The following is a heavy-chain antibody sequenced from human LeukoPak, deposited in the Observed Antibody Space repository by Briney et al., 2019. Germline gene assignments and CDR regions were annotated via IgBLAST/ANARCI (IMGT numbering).Heavy chain of an antibody. Sequence: ASVKVSCKASGYTFTSYGISWVRQAPGQGLEWMGWISAYNGNTNYAQKLQGRVTMTTDTSTSTAYMELRSLRSDDTAVYYCARVILYYYDSSGYYPWGQGTLVTVSS. CDR1: GYTFTSYG. D-gene: IGHD3-22*01. V-gene: IGHV1-18*01. CDR3: ARVILYYYDSSGYYP. J-gene: IGHJ5*02. CDR2: ISAYNGNT.